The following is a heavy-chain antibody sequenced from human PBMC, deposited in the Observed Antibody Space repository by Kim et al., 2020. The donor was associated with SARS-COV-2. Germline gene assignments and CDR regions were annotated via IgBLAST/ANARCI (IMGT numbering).Heavy chain of an antibody. CDR3: ARLYYYDSIPDY. CDR1: GYTFTSYA. V-gene: IGHV1-3*01. CDR2: INAGNGNT. J-gene: IGHJ4*02. Sequence: ASVKVSCKASGYTFTSYAMHWVRQAPGQRLEWMGWINAGNGNTKYSQKFQGRVAITRDTSASTAYMELSSLRSEDTAVYYCARLYYYDSIPDYWGQGTLVTVSS. D-gene: IGHD3-22*01.